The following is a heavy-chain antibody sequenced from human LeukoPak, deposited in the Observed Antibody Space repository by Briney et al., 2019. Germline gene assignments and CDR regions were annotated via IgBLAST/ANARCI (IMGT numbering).Heavy chain of an antibody. J-gene: IGHJ4*02. D-gene: IGHD1-26*01. Sequence: ASVTVSCKASGGTFSSYAISWVRQAPGQGLEWMGRIIPILGMANYAQKFQGRVTITADKSTSTAYMELSSLRSEDTAVYYCAREWELLSFDYWGQGTLVTVSS. CDR3: AREWELLSFDY. V-gene: IGHV1-69*04. CDR2: IIPILGMA. CDR1: GGTFSSYA.